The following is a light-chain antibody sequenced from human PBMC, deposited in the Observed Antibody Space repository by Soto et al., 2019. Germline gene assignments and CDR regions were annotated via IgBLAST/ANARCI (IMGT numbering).Light chain of an antibody. CDR1: SSDVGAYDS. CDR2: DVS. J-gene: IGLJ3*02. V-gene: IGLV2-14*03. CDR3: NSYTTSSTVV. Sequence: QSALTQPASVSGSPGQSITISCTGTSSDVGAYDSVSWYQHHPGTAPKLMIYDVSNRPSGVSNRFSGSKSGNTASLTISGLQAEDEADYYCNSYTTSSTVVFGGGTKVTVL.